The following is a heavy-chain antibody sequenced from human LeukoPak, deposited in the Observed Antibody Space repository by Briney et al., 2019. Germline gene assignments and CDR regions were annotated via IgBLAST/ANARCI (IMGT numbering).Heavy chain of an antibody. CDR2: VSDSGGRT. V-gene: IGHV3-23*01. CDR1: GTTLSNYG. J-gene: IGHJ4*02. D-gene: IGHD3-22*01. Sequence: GGSLRLSCAVSGTTLSNYGMSWVRQAPGKGLEWVAGVSDSGGRTNYADSVKGRFTISRDNPKNTLYLQMNSLRAEDTAVYFCAKRGVVIRVILVGFHKEAYYFDSWGQGALVTVSS. CDR3: AKRGVVIRVILVGFHKEAYYFDS.